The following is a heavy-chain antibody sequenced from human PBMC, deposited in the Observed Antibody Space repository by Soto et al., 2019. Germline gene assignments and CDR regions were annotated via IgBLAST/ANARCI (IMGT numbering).Heavy chain of an antibody. CDR2: ISWNSGSI. CDR1: GFTFDDYA. V-gene: IGHV3-9*01. J-gene: IGHJ4*02. CDR3: AKDDYYDSSGYYYGSAFDY. D-gene: IGHD3-22*01. Sequence: SLRLSCAASGFTFDDYAVHWVRQAPGKGLEWVSGISWNSGSIGYADSVKGRFTISRDNAKNSLYLQMNSLRAEDTALYYCAKDDYYDSSGYYYGSAFDYWGQVTLVTVSS.